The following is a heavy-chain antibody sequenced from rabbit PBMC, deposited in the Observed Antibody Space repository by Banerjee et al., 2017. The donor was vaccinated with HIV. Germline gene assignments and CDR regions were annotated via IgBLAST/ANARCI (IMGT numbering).Heavy chain of an antibody. Sequence: QSLEESGGDLVKPGASLTLTCTASGFSFSSSYWICWVRQAPGKGLEWIACIDAGSSGNTYYASWAKGRFTITRTTTTVTLQMTSLTAADTATYFCARGVFSYGYDDYWDLWGPGTLVTVS. CDR2: IDAGSSGNT. D-gene: IGHD2-1*01. CDR3: ARGVFSYGYDDYWDL. J-gene: IGHJ4*01. CDR1: GFSFSSSYW. V-gene: IGHV1S40*01.